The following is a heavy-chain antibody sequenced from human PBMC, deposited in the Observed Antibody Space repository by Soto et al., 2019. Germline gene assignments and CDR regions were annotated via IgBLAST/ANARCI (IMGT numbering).Heavy chain of an antibody. J-gene: IGHJ6*02. CDR2: ISYDGTKK. V-gene: IGHV3-30*03. CDR1: GFIFRNYG. CDR3: ARDPVYGSGSYQPRYYYYYGMDV. D-gene: IGHD3-10*01. Sequence: GGSLRLSCGASGFIFRNYGMHWGRQAPGKGLEWVAVISYDGTKKNYADSVNGRFTISRDNSKNTLYLQMNSLRAEDTAVYYCARDPVYGSGSYQPRYYYYYGMDVWGQGTTVTVSS.